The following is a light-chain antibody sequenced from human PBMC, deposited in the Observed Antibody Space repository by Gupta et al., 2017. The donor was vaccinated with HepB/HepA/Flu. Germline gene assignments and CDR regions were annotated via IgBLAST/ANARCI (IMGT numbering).Light chain of an antibody. J-gene: IGLJ2*01. CDR3: CSNAGSYTLV. Sequence: QSALPQPRSVSGSPGQPVTIPSTGTSSDVGGYKYVYWYQQHPGKAPKLLINDVSKRPPGVPVCFSGSKSGNTSSLTISGLQAEDGAYYYCCSNAGSYTLVFGGGTKLTVL. CDR1: SSDVGGYKY. CDR2: DVS. V-gene: IGLV2-11*01.